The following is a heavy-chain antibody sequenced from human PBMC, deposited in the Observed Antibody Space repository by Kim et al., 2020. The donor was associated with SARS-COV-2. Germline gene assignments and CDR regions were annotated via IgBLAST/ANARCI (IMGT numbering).Heavy chain of an antibody. J-gene: IGHJ4*02. Sequence: GGSLRLSCAASGFTFSSYSMNWVRQAPGKGLEWVSYISSSSSTIFYADSVKGQFTISRDNAKNSLYLQMNSLRAEDTAVYYCARTFKFFDYWGQGTLVTV. CDR2: ISSSSSTI. CDR3: ARTFKFFDY. CDR1: GFTFSSYS. V-gene: IGHV3-48*04.